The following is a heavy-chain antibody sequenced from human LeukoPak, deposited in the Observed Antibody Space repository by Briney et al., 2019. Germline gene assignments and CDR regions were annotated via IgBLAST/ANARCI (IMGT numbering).Heavy chain of an antibody. CDR1: GGTFSSYA. J-gene: IGHJ6*03. Sequence: ASVKVSCKASGGTFSSYAISWVRQAPGQGLEWMGGIIPIFGTANYAQKFQGRVTITTDESTSTAYMELSSLRSEDTAVYYCARAPRHTVVTPGYYYMDVWGKGTTVTVSS. CDR2: IIPIFGTA. D-gene: IGHD4-23*01. V-gene: IGHV1-69*05. CDR3: ARAPRHTVVTPGYYYMDV.